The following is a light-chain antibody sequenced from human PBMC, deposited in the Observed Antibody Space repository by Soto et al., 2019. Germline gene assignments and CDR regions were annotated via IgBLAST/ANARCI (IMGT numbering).Light chain of an antibody. Sequence: QPVLTQPASVSGSPGQSITISCTGTSSDVGGYSRVSWYQHHPGKAPKLIIYEVSDRPSGVSNRFSGSKSGNTASLTISGLQAEDEADYYCNSYTSSNTRVFGTGTKLTVL. CDR2: EVS. V-gene: IGLV2-14*01. J-gene: IGLJ1*01. CDR3: NSYTSSNTRV. CDR1: SSDVGGYSR.